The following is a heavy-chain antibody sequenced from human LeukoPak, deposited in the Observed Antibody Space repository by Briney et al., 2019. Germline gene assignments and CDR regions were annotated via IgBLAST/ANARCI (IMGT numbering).Heavy chain of an antibody. V-gene: IGHV4-4*08. J-gene: IGHJ4*02. CDR1: GGSISSYY. D-gene: IGHD4-11*01. Sequence: SETLSLTCTVSGGSISSYYWSWIRQPPGKGLEWIGYIYYSGSTNYNPSLKSRVTISVDTSKNQFSLKLSSVTAADTAVYYCARETLSNSADYWGQGTLVTVSS. CDR3: ARETLSNSADY. CDR2: IYYSGST.